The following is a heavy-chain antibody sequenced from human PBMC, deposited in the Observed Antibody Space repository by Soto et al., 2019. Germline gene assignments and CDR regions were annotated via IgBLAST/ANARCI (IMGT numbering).Heavy chain of an antibody. CDR3: ARSSVDLAAAGHIDY. CDR1: GDSVSSNSAA. Sequence: SQTLSLTCAISGDSVSSNSAAWNWIRQSPSRGLEWLGRTYYRSKWYNDYAVSVKSRITINPDTSKNQFSLQLNSVTPEDTAVYYGARSSVDLAAAGHIDYWGQGTLVTVSS. D-gene: IGHD6-13*01. J-gene: IGHJ4*02. CDR2: TYYRSKWYN. V-gene: IGHV6-1*01.